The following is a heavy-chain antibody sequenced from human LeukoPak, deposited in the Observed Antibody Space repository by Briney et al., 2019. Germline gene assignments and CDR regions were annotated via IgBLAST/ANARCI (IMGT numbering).Heavy chain of an antibody. Sequence: PSETLSLTCTVAGVSFSSSRYYWGWIRQSPGRGLEWIGSIHYTGGTYYNPSLESRVTISVHTSKNHFSLKLSSVTAPDTAVYFCAPGSTGGTRGSWFDPWGQGILVTVSS. CDR2: IHYTGGT. J-gene: IGHJ5*02. CDR1: GVSFSSSRYY. D-gene: IGHD2-8*02. CDR3: APGSTGGTRGSWFDP. V-gene: IGHV4-39*02.